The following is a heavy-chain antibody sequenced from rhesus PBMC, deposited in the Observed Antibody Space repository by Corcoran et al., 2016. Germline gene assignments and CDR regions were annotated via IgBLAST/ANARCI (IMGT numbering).Heavy chain of an antibody. CDR1: GGSISSNY. V-gene: IGHV4-173*01. CDR3: ARNFYSNFDY. Sequence: QLQLQESGPGLVKPSETLSLTCAVSGGSISSNYWSWIRQHPGKGLEWIGRISGSGGITDYNPSLTRLVTISTDTSKNQFSLNLSSVTAADTAVYYCARNFYSNFDYWGQGVLVTVSS. D-gene: IGHD4-23*01. CDR2: ISGSGGIT. J-gene: IGHJ4*01.